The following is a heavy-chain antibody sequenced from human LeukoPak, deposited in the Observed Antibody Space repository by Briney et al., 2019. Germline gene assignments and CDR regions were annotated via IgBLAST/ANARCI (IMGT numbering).Heavy chain of an antibody. Sequence: ASVKVSCKASGYTFTSYGISWVRQAPGQGLEWMGWISAYNGNTNYAQKLQGRVTMTTDTSASTAYMELRSLRSEDTAVYYCARDGPDTSGWYGDYFDYWGQGTLVTVSS. CDR3: ARDGPDTSGWYGDYFDY. D-gene: IGHD6-19*01. CDR1: GYTFTSYG. V-gene: IGHV1-18*01. J-gene: IGHJ4*02. CDR2: ISAYNGNT.